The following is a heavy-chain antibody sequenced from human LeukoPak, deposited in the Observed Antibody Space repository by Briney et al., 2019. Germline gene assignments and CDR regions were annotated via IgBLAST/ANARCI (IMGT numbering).Heavy chain of an antibody. J-gene: IGHJ4*02. CDR3: AKDLKIVGVTTWEVDY. V-gene: IGHV3-30*18. Sequence: GGSLRLSCAASGFTFSSYGMHWVRQAPGKGLEWVAVISYFGSNKYYADSVKGRFTISRDNSKNTLCLQMNSLRAEDTAVYYCAKDLKIVGVTTWEVDYWGQGTLVTVSS. D-gene: IGHD1-26*01. CDR1: GFTFSSYG. CDR2: ISYFGSNK.